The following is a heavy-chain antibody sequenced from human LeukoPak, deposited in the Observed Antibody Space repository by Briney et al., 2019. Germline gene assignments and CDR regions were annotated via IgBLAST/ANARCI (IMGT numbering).Heavy chain of an antibody. CDR3: AARPPIVVAGPFDF. Sequence: GGSLRLSCSASGFPFSSYAMHCVRQAPGKGLEYVSAISDSGGSTYYADSVRGRFTISRDNSKNTLYLQMNSLRADDTAVYYCAARPPIVVAGPFDFWGQGILVTVSS. CDR2: ISDSGGST. J-gene: IGHJ4*02. CDR1: GFPFSSYA. V-gene: IGHV3-64*04. D-gene: IGHD6-19*01.